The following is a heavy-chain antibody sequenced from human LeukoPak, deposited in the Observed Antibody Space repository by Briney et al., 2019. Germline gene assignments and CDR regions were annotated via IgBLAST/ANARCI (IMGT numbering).Heavy chain of an antibody. CDR1: GFTFSDYY. J-gene: IGHJ4*02. V-gene: IGHV3-11*01. CDR3: AREPRLEWVSYYFDY. D-gene: IGHD1-1*01. CDR2: ISSSGSTI. Sequence: GGSLRLSCAASGFTFSDYYMSWIRRAPGKGLEWVSYISSSGSTIYYADSVKGRFTISRDNAKNSLYLQMNSLRAEDTAVYYCAREPRLEWVSYYFDYWGQGTLVTVSS.